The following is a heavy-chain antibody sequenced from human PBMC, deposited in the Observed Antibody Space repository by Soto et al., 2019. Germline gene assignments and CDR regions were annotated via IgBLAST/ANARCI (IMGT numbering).Heavy chain of an antibody. D-gene: IGHD3-16*01. V-gene: IGHV3-11*01. CDR2: ISSSRSTI. CDR3: AREGGGHAYYYDGMDV. CDR1: GVSISDYY. Sequence: QVQLVESGGGLVKPGGSLRLSCAAAGVSISDYYMSWIRQAPGKGLEWVSYISSSRSTIYYADSVKGRFTISRDNAKNSLYLQMNSLRAEDTAVYYCAREGGGHAYYYDGMDVWGQGTTVTVSS. J-gene: IGHJ6*02.